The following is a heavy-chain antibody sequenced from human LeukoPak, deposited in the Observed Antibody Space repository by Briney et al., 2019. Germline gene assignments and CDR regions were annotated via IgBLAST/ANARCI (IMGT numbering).Heavy chain of an antibody. CDR3: AREGGSYYFDY. Sequence: QTLSLTCAISGDSVSSNSAAWDWSRQSPSRGLEWLGRTYYRSKWYNDYAVSVKSRITINPDTSKNQFSLQLNSVTPEDTAVYYCAREGGSYYFDYWGQGTLVTVSP. CDR1: GDSVSSNSAA. J-gene: IGHJ4*02. D-gene: IGHD1-26*01. CDR2: TYYRSKWYN. V-gene: IGHV6-1*01.